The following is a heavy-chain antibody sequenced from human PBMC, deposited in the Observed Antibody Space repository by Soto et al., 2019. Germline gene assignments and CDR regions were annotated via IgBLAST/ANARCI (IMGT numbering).Heavy chain of an antibody. V-gene: IGHV4-34*01. D-gene: IGHD3-10*01. CDR1: GGSFSGYY. CDR2: INHSGST. CDR3: ARGKGVLWFGGKGRFDY. J-gene: IGHJ4*02. Sequence: SLTCAVYGGSFSGYYWSWIRQPPGKGLEWIGEINHSGSTNYNPSLKSRVTISVDTSKNQFSLKLSSVTAADTAVYYCARGKGVLWFGGKGRFDYWGQGTLVTVSS.